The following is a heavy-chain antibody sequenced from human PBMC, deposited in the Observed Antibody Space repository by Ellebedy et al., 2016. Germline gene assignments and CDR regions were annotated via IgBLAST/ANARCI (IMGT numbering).Heavy chain of an antibody. J-gene: IGHJ6*02. D-gene: IGHD1-26*01. CDR3: ARDGRRILDYYNGMDV. CDR1: GYTFTTYG. Sequence: ASVKVSCKASGYTFTTYGISWVRQAPGQGLEWVGWISTYNGYTNYAQNFQGRVTMTTDTSTSTAYMDLRGLRSDDTAVYYCARDGRRILDYYNGMDVWGQGTTVTVSS. V-gene: IGHV1-18*01. CDR2: ISTYNGYT.